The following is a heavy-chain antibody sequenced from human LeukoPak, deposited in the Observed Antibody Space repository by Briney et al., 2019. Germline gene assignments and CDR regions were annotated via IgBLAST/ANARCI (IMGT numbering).Heavy chain of an antibody. CDR1: AFTFSDYY. D-gene: IGHD3-22*01. V-gene: IGHV3-23*01. J-gene: IGHJ4*02. Sequence: PGGSLRLSCAASAFTFSDYYMSWLRQAPGKGLEWLSCISGSGGSTYYADSVKGRFTISRDNSKNTLYLQMNSLRAEDTAVYYCAKDWAMIVVDAFFDYWGQGTLVTVSS. CDR3: AKDWAMIVVDAFFDY. CDR2: ISGSGGST.